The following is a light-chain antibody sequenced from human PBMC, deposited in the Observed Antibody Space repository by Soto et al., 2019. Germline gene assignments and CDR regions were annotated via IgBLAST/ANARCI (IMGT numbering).Light chain of an antibody. CDR2: GAS. J-gene: IGKJ1*01. V-gene: IGKV3-20*01. Sequence: ESVLTQSPGTLSLSPGERATLSCRASQSVDSSLLAWYQQKPGQAPRLLIYGASSRATGIPDRFSGSGSGTDFTLTISRLEPEDFAVYYYQQYVDSQWTFGQGTKVDIK. CDR3: QQYVDSQWT. CDR1: QSVDSSL.